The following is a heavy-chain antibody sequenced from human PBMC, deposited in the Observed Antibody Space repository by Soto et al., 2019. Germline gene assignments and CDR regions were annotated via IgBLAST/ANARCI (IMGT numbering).Heavy chain of an antibody. V-gene: IGHV3-23*01. Sequence: HPGGSLRLSCAASGFTFSSYAMSWVRQAPGKGPEWVSTITGSGGSTYYADSVKGRFTISRDNSKNTLYLQMNSLRAEDTAVYYCAKHRGPAGNYGMDVWGQGTTVTVSS. J-gene: IGHJ6*02. CDR2: ITGSGGST. D-gene: IGHD2-2*01. CDR1: GFTFSSYA. CDR3: AKHRGPAGNYGMDV.